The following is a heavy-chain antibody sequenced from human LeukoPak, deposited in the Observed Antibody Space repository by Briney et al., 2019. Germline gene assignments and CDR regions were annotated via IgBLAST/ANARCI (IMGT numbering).Heavy chain of an antibody. Sequence: PSETLSLTCAVYGGSFSGYYWSWIRQPPGKGLEWIGEINHSGSTNYNPSLKSRVTISVDTSKNQFSLKLSSVTAADTAVYFCAGEKNGSPDYWGQGTQVTVSS. CDR3: AGEKNGSPDY. CDR2: INHSGST. D-gene: IGHD2-8*01. J-gene: IGHJ4*02. CDR1: GGSFSGYY. V-gene: IGHV4-34*01.